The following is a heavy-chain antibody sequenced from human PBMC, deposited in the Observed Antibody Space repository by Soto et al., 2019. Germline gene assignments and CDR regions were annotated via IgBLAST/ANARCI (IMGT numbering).Heavy chain of an antibody. Sequence: QVQLVQSGAEEKKPGASVQVSCKASGYTFTRYTMHWVRQAPGQRLEWMGWINAGNGDTKYSQKFQDRVTITRDTSASTVYMELSSLRSEDTAVYYCARGQSGRYYDSSGYYYFWGQGPLVTVSS. J-gene: IGHJ4*02. CDR3: ARGQSGRYYDSSGYYYF. D-gene: IGHD3-22*01. CDR2: INAGNGDT. CDR1: GYTFTRYT. V-gene: IGHV1-3*05.